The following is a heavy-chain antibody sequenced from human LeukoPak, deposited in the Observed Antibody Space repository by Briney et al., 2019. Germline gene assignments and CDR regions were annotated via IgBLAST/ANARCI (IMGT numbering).Heavy chain of an antibody. D-gene: IGHD1-1*01. V-gene: IGHV4-59*08. CDR3: ARTTPCFDY. Sequence: SETLSHTCTVAGGSIISCYWSCILQPPGKGLEWIGYIFYSGSTNYDPSLKSRVTISVDTSKNQVSLKLRSVTAADTAVYYCARTTPCFDYWGQGTLVTVSS. CDR2: IFYSGST. CDR1: GGSIISCY. J-gene: IGHJ4*02.